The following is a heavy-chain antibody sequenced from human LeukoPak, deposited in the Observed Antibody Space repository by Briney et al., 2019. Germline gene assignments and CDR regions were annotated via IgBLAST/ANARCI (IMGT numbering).Heavy chain of an antibody. CDR3: ARKDYQWVYDI. V-gene: IGHV1-8*01. Sequence: GASVKVSCKASGYILSDYDVNWMRQVSGQGLEWMGWMNPSNGNTASAKKFQGRLTMTRDTSINTAFMELSSLRSDDTAVYYCARKDYQWVYDIWGQGTMVTASS. CDR1: GYILSDYD. J-gene: IGHJ3*02. CDR2: MNPSNGNT. D-gene: IGHD2-8*01.